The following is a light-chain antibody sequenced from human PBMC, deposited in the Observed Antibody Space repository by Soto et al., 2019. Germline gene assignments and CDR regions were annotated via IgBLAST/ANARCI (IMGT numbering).Light chain of an antibody. CDR2: KAS. V-gene: IGKV1-5*03. J-gene: IGKJ1*01. CDR1: QTISTY. Sequence: DIQMTQSPSTLSGSVGDRVTITCRASQTISTYLAWYQQKPGKAPKLLIYKASSLESGGPSRFSGSGSGTEFTLTISSLQPDDFATYYCQQYNSYRWTFGLGTKVDIK. CDR3: QQYNSYRWT.